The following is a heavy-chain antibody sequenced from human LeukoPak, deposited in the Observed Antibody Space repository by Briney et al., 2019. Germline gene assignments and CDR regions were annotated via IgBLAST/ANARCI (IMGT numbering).Heavy chain of an antibody. Sequence: PSQTLSLTCTVSGGSISSGDYYWSWIRQPPGKGLERIGYIYYSGSTYYNPSLKSRVTISVDTSKNQFSLKLSSVTAADTAVYYCARHSSGSPHWFDPWGQGTLVTVSS. V-gene: IGHV4-30-4*01. CDR3: ARHSSGSPHWFDP. CDR2: IYYSGST. J-gene: IGHJ5*02. D-gene: IGHD1-26*01. CDR1: GGSISSGDYY.